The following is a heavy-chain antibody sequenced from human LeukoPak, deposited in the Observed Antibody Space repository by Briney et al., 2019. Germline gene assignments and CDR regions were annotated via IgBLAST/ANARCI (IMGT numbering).Heavy chain of an antibody. CDR3: ARLGCSSASCYPGN. CDR2: IYYSGST. V-gene: IGHV4-39*01. D-gene: IGHD2-2*01. Sequence: PSETLSLTCTVSGGSISSSSYYWGWIRQPPGKGLEWIGSIYYSGSTYYNPSLKSRVTISVDTSKNQFSLKLNSVTAADTAVYYCARLGCSSASCYPGNWGQGTLVTVSS. J-gene: IGHJ4*02. CDR1: GGSISSSSYY.